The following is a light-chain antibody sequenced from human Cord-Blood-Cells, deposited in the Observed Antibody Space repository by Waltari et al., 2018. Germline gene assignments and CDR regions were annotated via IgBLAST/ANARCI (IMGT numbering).Light chain of an antibody. CDR3: CSYAGSSTWV. J-gene: IGLJ3*02. CDR2: EGS. V-gene: IGLV2-23*01. CDR1: TSDFGGYNL. Sequence: QSALTQPASVSGPPGRSITIPCPETTSDFGGYNLFSWYQQHPGKAPKLMIYEGSKRPSGVSNRFSGSKSGNTASLTISGLQAEDEADYYCCSYAGSSTWVFGGGTKLTVL.